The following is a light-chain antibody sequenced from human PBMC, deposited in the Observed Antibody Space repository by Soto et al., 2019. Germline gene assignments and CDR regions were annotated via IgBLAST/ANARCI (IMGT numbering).Light chain of an antibody. CDR1: QSVSSN. V-gene: IGKV3-15*01. J-gene: IGKJ1*01. Sequence: EIVMTQSPATLSVSPGERATLPCRASQSVSSNLAWYQQKPGQAPRLLIYGASTRATGIPARFSGSGSGTEFTLTISSLQSEDFAVYYCQQYNNWPKTSGQGTKVDIK. CDR3: QQYNNWPKT. CDR2: GAS.